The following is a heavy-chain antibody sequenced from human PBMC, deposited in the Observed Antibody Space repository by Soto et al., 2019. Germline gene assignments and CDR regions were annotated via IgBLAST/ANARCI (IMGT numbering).Heavy chain of an antibody. CDR1: GYTFTSYC. CDR2: ISAYNGNT. CDR3: AREIKVGYCSSTSCYEGYYYYYGMDV. Sequence: ASVKVSCKASGYTFTSYCISWVRQAPGQGLEWMGWISAYNGNTNYAQKLQGRVTMTTDTSTSTAYMELRSLRSDDTAVYYCAREIKVGYCSSTSCYEGYYYYYGMDVWGQGTTVTVSS. D-gene: IGHD2-2*01. J-gene: IGHJ6*02. V-gene: IGHV1-18*01.